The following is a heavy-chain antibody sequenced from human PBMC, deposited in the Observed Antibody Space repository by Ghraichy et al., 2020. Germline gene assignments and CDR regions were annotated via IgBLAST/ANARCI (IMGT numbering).Heavy chain of an antibody. J-gene: IGHJ6*02. CDR3: AHSCRDSGWYGYYYYGMDV. Sequence: SGPTLVKPTQTLTLTCTFSGFSLSTSGVGVGWIRQPPGKALEWLALIYWNDDKRYSPSLKSRLTITKDTSKNQVVLTMTNMDPVDTATYYCAHSCRDSGWYGYYYYGMDVWGQGTTVTVSS. D-gene: IGHD6-19*01. CDR2: IYWNDDK. V-gene: IGHV2-5*01. CDR1: GFSLSTSGVG.